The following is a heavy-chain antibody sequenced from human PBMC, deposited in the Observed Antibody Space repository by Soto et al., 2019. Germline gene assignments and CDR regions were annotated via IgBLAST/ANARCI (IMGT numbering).Heavy chain of an antibody. CDR3: ARAELERLRFHYYGMDV. J-gene: IGHJ6*02. D-gene: IGHD1-1*01. CDR1: GFTFSSYG. Sequence: QVQLVESGGGVVQPGRSLRLSCAASGFTFSSYGMHWVRQAPGKGLGWVAVIWYDGSNKYYADSVKGRFTISRDNSKNTLYLQMNSLRAEDTAVYYCARAELERLRFHYYGMDVWGQGTTVTVSS. CDR2: IWYDGSNK. V-gene: IGHV3-33*01.